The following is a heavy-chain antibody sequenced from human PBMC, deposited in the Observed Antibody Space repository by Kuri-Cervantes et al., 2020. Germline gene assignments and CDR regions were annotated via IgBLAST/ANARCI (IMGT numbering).Heavy chain of an antibody. CDR3: ARFIAGRSFDY. D-gene: IGHD6-6*01. V-gene: IGHV4-61*05. CDR2: IYSSGST. CDR1: GGSISSSSYY. Sequence: GSLRLSCTVSGGSISSSSYYWGWMRQSPGKGLEWIGSIYSSGSTYYNPSLKSRVTISIDRSKNQFSLRLNSVTAADTAVYYCARFIAGRSFDYWGQGTLVTVSS. J-gene: IGHJ4*02.